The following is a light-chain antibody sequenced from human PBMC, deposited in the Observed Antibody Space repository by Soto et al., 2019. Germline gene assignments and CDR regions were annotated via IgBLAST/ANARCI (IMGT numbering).Light chain of an antibody. CDR3: SSFTSSTSYV. J-gene: IGLJ1*01. V-gene: IGLV2-14*03. CDR2: GVN. CDR1: SSDVGSYNS. Sequence: ASTQPAAVTGCTGQWIAISYTRTSSDVGSYNSVSWYQQYPDKAPKLMIHGVNNRPSGISDRFSGSKSGNTASLTISGLQAEDEADYYCSSFTSSTSYVFGTGTKVTVL.